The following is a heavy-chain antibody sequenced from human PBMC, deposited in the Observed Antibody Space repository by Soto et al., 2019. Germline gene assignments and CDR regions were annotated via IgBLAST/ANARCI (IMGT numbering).Heavy chain of an antibody. Sequence: GGSLRLSCAASGFTFSSYAMSWVRQAPGKGLEWVSAISGRGGSTYYADSVKGRFTISRDNSKNTLYLQMNSLRAEDTAVYYCAKDREQYDSALGHLDYWGQGTLVTVSS. V-gene: IGHV3-23*01. CDR3: AKDREQYDSALGHLDY. D-gene: IGHD3-3*01. CDR1: GFTFSSYA. J-gene: IGHJ4*02. CDR2: ISGRGGST.